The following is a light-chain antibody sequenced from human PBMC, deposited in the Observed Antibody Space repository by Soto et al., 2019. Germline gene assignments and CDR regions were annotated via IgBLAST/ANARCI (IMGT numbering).Light chain of an antibody. V-gene: IGKV1-9*01. Sequence: DIQLTQSPSFLSASVGDRVTITCRASQGINNYLAWYQQKPGKAPKLLIYAASTLQSGVPSRFSGSGSGTEFTLTISSLQPQDFATYYCQHLNNYPVTFGQGTRLEIK. CDR2: AAS. CDR1: QGINNY. J-gene: IGKJ5*01. CDR3: QHLNNYPVT.